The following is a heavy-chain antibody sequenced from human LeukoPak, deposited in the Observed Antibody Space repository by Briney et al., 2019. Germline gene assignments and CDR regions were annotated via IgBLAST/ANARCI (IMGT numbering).Heavy chain of an antibody. V-gene: IGHV4-39*01. Sequence: SETLSLTCAVSGASISGSGYYWGWIRQPPGMELQWIGNIYHTGSTYYNASLQSRVTISIDTSKNQFSLRLNSVTAADTAMYYCAKSDDYGLIDYWGQGTLVTVSS. CDR2: IYHTGST. CDR1: GASISGSGYY. D-gene: IGHD4-17*01. J-gene: IGHJ4*02. CDR3: AKSDDYGLIDY.